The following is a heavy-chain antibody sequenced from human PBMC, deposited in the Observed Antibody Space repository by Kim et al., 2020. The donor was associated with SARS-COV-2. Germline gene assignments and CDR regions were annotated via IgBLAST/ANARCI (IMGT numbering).Heavy chain of an antibody. Sequence: GGSLRLSCAASGFTFSDYDMSWIRQAPGKGLEWVSYISSSGSTIYYADSVKGRFTVSRDKAKNLLYLQMDSLRAEDTAVYYCARASRGLANVISPRKYVMDVPGQGTPGTVSS. CDR2: ISSSGSTI. D-gene: IGHD6-19*01. CDR1: GFTFSDYD. J-gene: IGHJ6*02. V-gene: IGHV3-11*01. CDR3: ARASRGLANVISPRKYVMDV.